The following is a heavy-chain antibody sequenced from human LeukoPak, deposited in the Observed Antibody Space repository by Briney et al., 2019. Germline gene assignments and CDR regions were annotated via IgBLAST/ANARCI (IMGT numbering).Heavy chain of an antibody. J-gene: IGHJ6*03. Sequence: SETLSLTCTVSGGSISSSSYYWGWIRQPPGKGLEWIGSIFYSGSTYYNPSLKSRVTISVDTSKNQFSLRLSSVTAADTAVYYCARDKTGVYYMDVWGKGTTVTISS. CDR3: ARDKTGVYYMDV. D-gene: IGHD2-8*01. V-gene: IGHV4-39*07. CDR2: IFYSGST. CDR1: GGSISSSSYY.